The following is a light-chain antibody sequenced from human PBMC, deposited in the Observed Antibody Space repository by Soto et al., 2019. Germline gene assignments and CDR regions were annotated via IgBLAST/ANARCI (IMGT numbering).Light chain of an antibody. CDR3: EQYGSSPRT. CDR1: QSVDRY. V-gene: IGKV3-20*01. CDR2: GVS. J-gene: IGKJ1*01. Sequence: VVLTQFPDTLSLSTGETATLSCRASQSVDRYVAWYHQKVGQAPRLLIYGVSSRATGIPDRFSGSGSGTDFTLTISRLEPEDFAVYYCEQYGSSPRTFGQGTKVDIK.